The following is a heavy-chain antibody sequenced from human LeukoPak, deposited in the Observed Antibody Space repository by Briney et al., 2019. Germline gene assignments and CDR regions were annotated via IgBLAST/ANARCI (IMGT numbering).Heavy chain of an antibody. CDR3: ARIPPYGSGSYYNYGMDV. V-gene: IGHV5-51*01. J-gene: IGHJ6*02. Sequence: GESLKISCKGSGYSFTSYWIGWVRQMPGKGLEWMGIIYPGDSDTRYSPSFQGQVTISADKSISTAYLQWSSLKASDTAMYYCARIPPYGSGSYYNYGMDVWGQGTTVTVSS. D-gene: IGHD3-10*01. CDR1: GYSFTSYW. CDR2: IYPGDSDT.